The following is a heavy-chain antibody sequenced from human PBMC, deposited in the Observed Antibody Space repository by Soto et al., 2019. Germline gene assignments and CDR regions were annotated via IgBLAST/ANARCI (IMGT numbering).Heavy chain of an antibody. CDR2: ISAYNGNT. J-gene: IGHJ4*02. D-gene: IGHD4-4*01. V-gene: IGHV1-18*01. CDR3: ARDFGYSNYRDGVDY. Sequence: ASVKVSCKASGYTFTSYGISWVRQAPGQGLEWMGWISAYNGNTNYAQKLQGRVTRTTDTSTSTAYMELRSLRSDDTAVYYCARDFGYSNYRDGVDYWGQGTLVTVSS. CDR1: GYTFTSYG.